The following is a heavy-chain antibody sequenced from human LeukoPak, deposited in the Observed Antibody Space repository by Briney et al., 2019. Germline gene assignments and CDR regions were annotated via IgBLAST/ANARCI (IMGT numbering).Heavy chain of an antibody. CDR1: GFTISASA. Sequence: GGSLRLSCAASGFTISASAMHWVRQASGKGLEWVGRIRSKVMNYATEYAASVKGRFTISRDDSENTAYLQMKSLKTEDTAVYYCFRLSDTSRLNWGQGTLVTVSS. CDR3: FRLSDTSRLN. V-gene: IGHV3-73*01. J-gene: IGHJ4*02. CDR2: IRSKVMNYAT. D-gene: IGHD3-16*01.